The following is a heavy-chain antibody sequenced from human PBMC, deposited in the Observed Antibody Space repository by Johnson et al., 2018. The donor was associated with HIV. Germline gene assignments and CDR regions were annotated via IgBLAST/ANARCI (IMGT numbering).Heavy chain of an antibody. CDR3: TKGDSGSDI. CDR2: ISWNSGSI. CDR1: GFTFDDYA. Sequence: VQLVESGGGLVQPGRSLRLSCAASGFTFDDYAMHWVRQAPGKGLEWVSGISWNSGSIGYADSVKGRFTISRDNAKNSLYLQMNSLRAEDTAVYYCTKGDSGSDIWGQGTMVTVFS. J-gene: IGHJ3*02. D-gene: IGHD6-19*01. V-gene: IGHV3-9*01.